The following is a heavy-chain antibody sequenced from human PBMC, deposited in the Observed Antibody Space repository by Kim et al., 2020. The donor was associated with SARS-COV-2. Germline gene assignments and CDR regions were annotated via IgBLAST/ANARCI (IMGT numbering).Heavy chain of an antibody. Sequence: GGSLRLSCAASGFTFSSYWMSWVRQAPGKGLEWVANIKQDGSEKYYVDSVKGRFTISRDNAKNSLYLQMNSLRAEDTAVYYCAREGRYCSGGSCIGYYGMDVWGQGTTVTVSS. CDR1: GFTFSSYW. J-gene: IGHJ6*02. V-gene: IGHV3-7*03. CDR3: AREGRYCSGGSCIGYYGMDV. CDR2: IKQDGSEK. D-gene: IGHD2-15*01.